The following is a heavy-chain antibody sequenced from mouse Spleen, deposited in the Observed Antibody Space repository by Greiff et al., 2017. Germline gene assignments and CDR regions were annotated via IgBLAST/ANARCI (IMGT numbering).Heavy chain of an antibody. Sequence: VKLMESGAELVRPGASVTLSCKASGYTFTDYEMHWVKQTPVHGLEWIGAIDPETGGTAYNQKFKGKAILTADKSSSTAYMELRSLTSEDSAVYYCTREGVYASMDYWGQGTSVTVSS. D-gene: IGHD2-12*01. CDR3: TREGVYASMDY. J-gene: IGHJ4*01. CDR2: IDPETGGT. CDR1: GYTFTDYE. V-gene: IGHV1-15*01.